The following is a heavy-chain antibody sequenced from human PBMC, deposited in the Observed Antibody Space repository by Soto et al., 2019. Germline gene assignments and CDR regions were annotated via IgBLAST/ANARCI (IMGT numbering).Heavy chain of an antibody. CDR1: GGSISSYY. Sequence: QVQLQESGPGLVKPSETLSLTCTVSGGSISSYYWSWIRQPPGKGLEWIGYIYYSGSTNYNPSLKSRVTISVDTSKNQFSLKLSSVTAADTAVYYCARDRGIAVAGVEGINAFDIWGQGTMVTVSS. J-gene: IGHJ3*02. CDR2: IYYSGST. V-gene: IGHV4-59*01. CDR3: ARDRGIAVAGVEGINAFDI. D-gene: IGHD6-19*01.